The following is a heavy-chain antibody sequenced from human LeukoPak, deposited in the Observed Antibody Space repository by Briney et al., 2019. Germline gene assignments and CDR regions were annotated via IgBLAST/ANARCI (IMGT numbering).Heavy chain of an antibody. CDR2: IWYDGSNK. CDR1: GFTISSYG. Sequence: GGSLRLSCAASGFTISSYGMHWVRQPPGKGLEWVAVIWYDGSNKYYADSVKGRFTISRDNSKNTLYLQMNSLRAEDTAVYYCGRARSYYYDSSGYIDYWGQGTQVTVSS. V-gene: IGHV3-33*01. J-gene: IGHJ4*02. CDR3: GRARSYYYDSSGYIDY. D-gene: IGHD3-22*01.